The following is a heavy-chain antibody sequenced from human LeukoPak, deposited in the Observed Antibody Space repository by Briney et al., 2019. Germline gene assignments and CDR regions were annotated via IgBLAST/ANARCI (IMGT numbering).Heavy chain of an antibody. V-gene: IGHV3-30-3*01. CDR1: GFTFSSYT. J-gene: IGHJ3*02. D-gene: IGHD6-25*01. CDR3: ARVSRRAFDI. Sequence: GGSLRLSCAASGFTFSSYTMHWVRQAPGKGLEWVAVISYDGSNKYYADSMKGRFTISRDNSKNTLYLQMNSLRAEDTAVYYCARVSRRAFDIWGQGTMVTVSS. CDR2: ISYDGSNK.